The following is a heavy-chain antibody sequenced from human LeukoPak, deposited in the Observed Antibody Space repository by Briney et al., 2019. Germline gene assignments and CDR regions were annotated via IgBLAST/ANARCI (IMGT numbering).Heavy chain of an antibody. Sequence: GGSLRLSCAASGFTFSSYGMHWVRQAPGKGLEWVAVISYDGSNKYYADSVKGRFTISRDNSKNTLYLQMNSLGTEDSALYYCAKDWGAYVFDSWGQGTLVTVSS. D-gene: IGHD5-12*01. J-gene: IGHJ4*02. CDR3: AKDWGAYVFDS. V-gene: IGHV3-30*18. CDR1: GFTFSSYG. CDR2: ISYDGSNK.